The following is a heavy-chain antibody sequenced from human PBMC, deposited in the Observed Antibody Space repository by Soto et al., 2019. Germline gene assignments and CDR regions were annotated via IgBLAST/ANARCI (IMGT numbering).Heavy chain of an antibody. J-gene: IGHJ5*02. CDR3: ARPTYYYDSSGYYNWFDP. CDR2: IYYSGST. D-gene: IGHD3-22*01. V-gene: IGHV4-39*01. CDR1: GGSISSSSYY. Sequence: SETLSLTCTVSGGSISSSSYYWGWIRQPPGKGLEWIGSIYYSGSTYYNPSLKSRVTISVDTSKNQFSLKLSSVTAADTAVYYCARPTYYYDSSGYYNWFDPWGQGTLVTV.